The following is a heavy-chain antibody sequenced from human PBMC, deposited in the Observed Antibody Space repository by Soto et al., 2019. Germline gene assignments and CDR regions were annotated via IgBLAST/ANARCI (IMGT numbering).Heavy chain of an antibody. D-gene: IGHD6-6*01. CDR2: INHSGST. Sequence: QVQLQQWGAGLLKPSETLSLTCAVYGGSFSGYYWSWIRQPPGKGLEWIGEINHSGSTNYNPSLKSRVTISVDTSKNQFSLKLSSVTAADTAVYYCARGWGSSSRWDCWGQGTLVTVSS. CDR1: GGSFSGYY. V-gene: IGHV4-34*01. J-gene: IGHJ4*02. CDR3: ARGWGSSSRWDC.